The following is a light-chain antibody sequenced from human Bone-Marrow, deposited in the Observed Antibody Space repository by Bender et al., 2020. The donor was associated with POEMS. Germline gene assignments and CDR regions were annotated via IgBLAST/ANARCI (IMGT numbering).Light chain of an antibody. J-gene: IGLJ3*02. V-gene: IGLV2-14*02. CDR3: AAWEDSLNGWV. CDR1: SSDVGTYNL. Sequence: QSALTQPASVSGSPGQSITISCTGTSSDVGTYNLVSWYQQHPGKAPKLTIYEGSKRPSGVSDRFSGSKSGTSASLAISGLQSEDEADYYCAAWEDSLNGWVFGGGTKLTVL. CDR2: EGS.